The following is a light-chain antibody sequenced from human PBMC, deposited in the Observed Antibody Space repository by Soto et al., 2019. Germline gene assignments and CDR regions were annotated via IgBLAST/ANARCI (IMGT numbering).Light chain of an antibody. V-gene: IGKV3-20*01. Sequence: EIVLTQSPGTLSLSPGERATLSCRASQSGSNNYLAWYQQKPGPAPRLLIYGASNRATGIPDRFSGSGSGTDFTLTIIRLEPEDFAVYYCQQYGSSGTFGQGTKVDIK. J-gene: IGKJ1*01. CDR1: QSGSNNY. CDR2: GAS. CDR3: QQYGSSGT.